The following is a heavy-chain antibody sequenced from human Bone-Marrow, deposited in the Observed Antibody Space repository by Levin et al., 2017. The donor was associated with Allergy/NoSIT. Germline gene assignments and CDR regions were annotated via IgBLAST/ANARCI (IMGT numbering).Heavy chain of an antibody. CDR1: GFSFSTYN. J-gene: IGHJ4*02. CDR2: ISSSSTTI. Sequence: PGGSLRLSCAASGFSFSTYNMNWVRQAPGKGLEWISLISSSSTTIYYSDSVKGRFTISRDNAANIVFLQMSSLRVDDTAVYYCARLKGLFLPTSYPDYWCPGTLVAVSS. D-gene: IGHD2-2*01. V-gene: IGHV3-48*01. CDR3: ARLKGLFLPTSYPDY.